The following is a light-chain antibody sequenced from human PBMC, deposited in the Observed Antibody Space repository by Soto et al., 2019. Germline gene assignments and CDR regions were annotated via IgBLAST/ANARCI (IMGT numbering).Light chain of an antibody. Sequence: EIVLTQSPGTLSLSPGERATLSCRASQSVSSSYLAWYQQKPGQAPRLLIYGASSRATGIPDRFSGSGSGTDFTLTISRLEPEDFAVYYCQQYGSSPGWTFGQGTKGKIK. CDR2: GAS. V-gene: IGKV3-20*01. CDR1: QSVSSSY. CDR3: QQYGSSPGWT. J-gene: IGKJ1*01.